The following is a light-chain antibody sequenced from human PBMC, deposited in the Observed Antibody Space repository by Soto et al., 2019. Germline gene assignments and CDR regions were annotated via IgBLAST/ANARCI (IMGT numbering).Light chain of an antibody. Sequence: EIVLIQSPGTLSLSPGDGATLSCRASQSVMNNYLAWYQQKPGQAPRLLIYGASSRATGIPDRFSASGSGTDFILTISRLEPEDFAVYYCQQYGSSPRTFGQGTKVEIK. CDR2: GAS. V-gene: IGKV3-20*01. CDR1: QSVMNNY. CDR3: QQYGSSPRT. J-gene: IGKJ1*01.